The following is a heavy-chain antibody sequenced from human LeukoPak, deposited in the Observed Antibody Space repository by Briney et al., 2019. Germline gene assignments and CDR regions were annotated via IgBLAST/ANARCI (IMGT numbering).Heavy chain of an antibody. CDR1: GVSMSIYY. D-gene: IGHD3-10*01. V-gene: IGHV4-59*01. CDR2: ISYIGSS. Sequence: SETLSLTCTVSGVSMSIYYWSWIRQPPGKRLEWIAFISYIGSSNYNPSLTSRATISVDTSKNQFSLKLSSVTAADTAVYYCAREQGAYYYGSGSYYKGAFDIWGQGTMVTVSS. J-gene: IGHJ3*02. CDR3: AREQGAYYYGSGSYYKGAFDI.